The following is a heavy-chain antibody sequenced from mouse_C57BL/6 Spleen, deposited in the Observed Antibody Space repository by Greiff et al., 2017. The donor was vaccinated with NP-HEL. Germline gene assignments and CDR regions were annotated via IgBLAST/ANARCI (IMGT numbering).Heavy chain of an antibody. Sequence: VQLQQSGTVLARPGASVKMSCKTSGYTFTSYWMHWVKQRPGQGLEWIGAIYPGNSDTSYNQKFKGKAKLTAVTSASTAYMELSSLTNEDSAVYYCTRRGAYYGSSFYWYFDVWGTGTTVTVSS. CDR3: TRRGAYYGSSFYWYFDV. CDR2: IYPGNSDT. V-gene: IGHV1-5*01. CDR1: GYTFTSYW. J-gene: IGHJ1*03. D-gene: IGHD1-1*01.